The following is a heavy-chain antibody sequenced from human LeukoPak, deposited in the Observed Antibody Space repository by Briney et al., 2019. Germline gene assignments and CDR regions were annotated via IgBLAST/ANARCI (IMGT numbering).Heavy chain of an antibody. CDR1: GYTFTSYG. J-gene: IGHJ3*02. V-gene: IGHV1-18*01. CDR3: ARGITIFGVVIEDAFDI. Sequence: GASVKVSCKASGYTFTSYGISWVRQAPGQGLEWMGWISAYNGNTNYAQKLQGRVTMTTDTSTSTAYMELRSLRSDDTAVYYCARGITIFGVVIEDAFDIWGQGTMVTVSS. CDR2: ISAYNGNT. D-gene: IGHD3-3*01.